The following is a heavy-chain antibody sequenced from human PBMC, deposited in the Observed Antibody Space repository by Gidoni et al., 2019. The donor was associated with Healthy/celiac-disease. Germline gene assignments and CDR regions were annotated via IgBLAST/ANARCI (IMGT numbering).Heavy chain of an antibody. CDR1: GGSFSGYF. Sequence: QVQLQQWGAGLLKPSETLSLTCAVYGGSFSGYFWSWIRQPPGKGLEWLGEINHGGSTNYNPSLKSRVTISVDTSKNQFSLKLSSVTAADTAVYYCARRLGYCSSTSCPYFDYWGQGTLVTVSS. CDR2: INHGGST. CDR3: ARRLGYCSSTSCPYFDY. V-gene: IGHV4-34*01. D-gene: IGHD2-2*01. J-gene: IGHJ4*02.